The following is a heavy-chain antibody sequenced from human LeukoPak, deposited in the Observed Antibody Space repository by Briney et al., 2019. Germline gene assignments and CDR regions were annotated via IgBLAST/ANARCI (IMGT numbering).Heavy chain of an antibody. V-gene: IGHV3-33*01. J-gene: IGHJ4*02. CDR2: IWSDGSNK. D-gene: IGHD1-1*01. CDR1: GFIFSNDA. CDR3: ARDPAGSGFAFDS. Sequence: PGRSLRLSCAASGFIFSNDAMHWVRQAPGKGLEWVAFIWSDGSNKYYADSVKGRFTISRDNSEDTLYLQMNSLRVEDTAVYYCARDPAGSGFAFDSWGQGALVTASS.